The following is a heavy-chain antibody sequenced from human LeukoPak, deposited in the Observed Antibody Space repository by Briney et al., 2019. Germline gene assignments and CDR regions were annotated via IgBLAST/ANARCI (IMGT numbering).Heavy chain of an antibody. CDR3: ARLNSGYEDYYFDD. J-gene: IGHJ4*02. CDR2: IYDTGST. V-gene: IGHV4-39*01. D-gene: IGHD5-12*01. CDR1: GGPLTRSLSY. Sequence: NSSETLSLTCTVSGGPLTRSLSYWGWIRRPPGKGLEWIGNIYDTGSTDYSPSFESRAAMSVDTSKNQFSLQLRSVTAADTAVYYCARLNSGYEDYYFDDWGQGTLVTVSS.